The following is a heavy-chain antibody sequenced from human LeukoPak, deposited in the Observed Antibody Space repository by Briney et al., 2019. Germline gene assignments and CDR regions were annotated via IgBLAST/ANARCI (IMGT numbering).Heavy chain of an antibody. CDR2: IFSGGIT. CDR1: GFTVGTNY. D-gene: IGHD5-12*01. J-gene: IGHJ4*02. Sequence: GGSLRLSCAASGFTVGTNYMSWVRQAPGKGLEWVSVIFSGGITYYADSVKGRFTISRDNSKNTLYLQMNSLRAEDTAVYYCVKDLGIVATITEDYWGQGTLVTVSS. V-gene: IGHV3-66*01. CDR3: VKDLGIVATITEDY.